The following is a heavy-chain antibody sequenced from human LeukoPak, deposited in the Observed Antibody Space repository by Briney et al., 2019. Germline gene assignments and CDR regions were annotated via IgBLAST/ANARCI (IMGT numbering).Heavy chain of an antibody. J-gene: IGHJ4*02. CDR1: GFSLSSYE. D-gene: IGHD3-3*01. V-gene: IGHV3-48*03. Sequence: PGGSLRLSCAASGFSLSSYEMNWVRQAPGKGLEWVSDISGSGSTIYYADSVKGRFTISRDNAKNSLSLQLNSLRAEDTGIYYCARAEIRNAFFFDGWGQGTLVTVSS. CDR3: ARAEIRNAFFFDG. CDR2: ISGSGSTI.